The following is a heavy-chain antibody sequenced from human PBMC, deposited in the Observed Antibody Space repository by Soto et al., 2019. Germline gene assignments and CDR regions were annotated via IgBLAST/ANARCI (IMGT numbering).Heavy chain of an antibody. CDR2: IRSKAYGGTT. D-gene: IGHD4-4*01. CDR1: GFTFGDYA. J-gene: IGHJ6*03. Sequence: GGSLRLSCTASGFTFGDYAMSWFRQAPGKGLEWVGFIRSKAYGGTTEYAASVKGRFTISRDDSKSIAYLQMNSLKTEDTAVYYCTRDEYYSNYGDYYYYMDVWGKGTTVTVSS. CDR3: TRDEYYSNYGDYYYYMDV. V-gene: IGHV3-49*03.